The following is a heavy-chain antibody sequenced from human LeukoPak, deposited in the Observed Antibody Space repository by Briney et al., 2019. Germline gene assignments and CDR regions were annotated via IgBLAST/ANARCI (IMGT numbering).Heavy chain of an antibody. CDR1: GYTFTGYY. CDR2: INPNSGGT. V-gene: IGHV1-2*02. J-gene: IGHJ4*02. D-gene: IGHD4-23*01. CDR3: ASDYGGVSHIDY. Sequence: ASVKVSCKASGYTFTGYYMHWVRQAPGQGLEWMGWINPNSGGTNCAQKFRGRVTMTRDASISTAYMELSRLRSDDTAVYYCASDYGGVSHIDYWGQGTLVTVSS.